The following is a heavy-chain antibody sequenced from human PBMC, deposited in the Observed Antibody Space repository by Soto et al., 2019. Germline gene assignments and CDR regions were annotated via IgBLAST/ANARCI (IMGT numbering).Heavy chain of an antibody. CDR3: ARDRCSSTSCYVAWV. CDR1: GYTFTGYY. Sequence: ASVKVSCKASGYTFTGYYMHWVRQAPGQGLEWMGWINPNSGGTNYAQKFQGRVTMTRDTSISTAYMELSRPRSYDTAVYYCARDRCSSTSCYVAWVWGQGTTVTVSS. J-gene: IGHJ6*02. V-gene: IGHV1-2*02. D-gene: IGHD2-2*01. CDR2: INPNSGGT.